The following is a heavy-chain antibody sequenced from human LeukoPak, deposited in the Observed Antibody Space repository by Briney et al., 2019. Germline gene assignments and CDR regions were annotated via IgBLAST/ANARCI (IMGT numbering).Heavy chain of an antibody. J-gene: IGHJ4*02. CDR1: DASISGYY. V-gene: IGHV4-59*01. CDR2: IQFSGST. D-gene: IGHD1-26*01. CDR3: ARDLGGIYFDY. Sequence: SETLSLTCTVSDASISGYYWSWVRQPPGKGLEWIGSIQFSGSTNYNPSLRRRVTISVDTSKNQLSLKLSSVTAADTAVYYCARDLGGIYFDYWGQGTLVTVSS.